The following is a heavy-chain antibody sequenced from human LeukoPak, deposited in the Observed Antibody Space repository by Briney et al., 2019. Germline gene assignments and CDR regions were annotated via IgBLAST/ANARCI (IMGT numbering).Heavy chain of an antibody. Sequence: SETLSLTCTVSGGSISSYYWSWIRQPPGKGLEWIGYIYYSGSTHYNPSLKSRVTISVDTSKNQFSLKLSSVTAADTAVYYCARHSGYSSNWAVYWGQGTLVTVSS. J-gene: IGHJ4*02. V-gene: IGHV4-59*08. CDR2: IYYSGST. D-gene: IGHD6-13*01. CDR3: ARHSGYSSNWAVY. CDR1: GGSISSYY.